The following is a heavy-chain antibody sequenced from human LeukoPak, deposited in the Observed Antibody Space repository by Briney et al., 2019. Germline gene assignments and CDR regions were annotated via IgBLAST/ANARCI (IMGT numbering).Heavy chain of an antibody. CDR1: GYTFTSSG. V-gene: IGHV1-18*01. D-gene: IGHD3-16*02. CDR2: ISAYNGNT. J-gene: IGHJ4*02. CDR3: ARNLGLRLWELSPCIDY. Sequence: ASVKVSCKASGYTFTSSGISWERQAPGQGLEWMGWISAYNGNTNYAQKLQGRVTMTTDTSTSTAYMELRSLRSDDTAVYYYARNLGLRLWELSPCIDYWGQGTLVTVSS.